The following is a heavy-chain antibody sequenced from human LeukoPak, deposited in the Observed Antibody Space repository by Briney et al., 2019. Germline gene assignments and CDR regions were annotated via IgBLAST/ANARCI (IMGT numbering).Heavy chain of an antibody. CDR1: GFTFRNYA. Sequence: GGSLRLSCAASGFTFRNYAMAWVRQAQGKGLEWVSAFSGSGGSAYYAGSVKGRFTISRDDSKNTLYLQMNILRAEDTAVYYCAKATTSRWYVNYFDYWGQGTLVTVSS. D-gene: IGHD6-13*01. CDR3: AKATTSRWYVNYFDY. CDR2: FSGSGGSA. V-gene: IGHV3-23*01. J-gene: IGHJ4*02.